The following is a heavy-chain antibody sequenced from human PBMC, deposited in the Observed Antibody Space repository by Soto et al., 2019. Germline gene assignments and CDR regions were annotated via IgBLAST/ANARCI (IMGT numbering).Heavy chain of an antibody. J-gene: IGHJ5*02. V-gene: IGHV1-3*01. CDR2: ITAGNGNT. CDR1: GSTFTSYA. D-gene: IGHD2-15*01. CDR3: ARIQGQYCSGGSCWTGWFDP. Sequence: GASVKVFCKASGSTFTSYAMHWVRQAPGQRLEWMGWITAGNGNTKYSQKFQGRVTITRDTSASTAYMELSSLRSEDTAVYYCARIQGQYCSGGSCWTGWFDPWGQGTLVTVSS.